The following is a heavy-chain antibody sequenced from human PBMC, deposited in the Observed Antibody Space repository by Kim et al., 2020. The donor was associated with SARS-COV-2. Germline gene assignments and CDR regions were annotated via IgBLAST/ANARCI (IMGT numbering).Heavy chain of an antibody. J-gene: IGHJ6*02. CDR1: GGTFSSYA. Sequence: SVKVSCKASGGTFSSYAISWVRQAPGQGLEWMGGIIPIFGTANYAQKFQGRVTITADESTSTAYMELSSLRSEDTAVYYCASPGGPGSTVTNYYGMDVWGQGTTVTVSS. CDR2: IIPIFGTA. CDR3: ASPGGPGSTVTNYYGMDV. D-gene: IGHD4-4*01. V-gene: IGHV1-69*13.